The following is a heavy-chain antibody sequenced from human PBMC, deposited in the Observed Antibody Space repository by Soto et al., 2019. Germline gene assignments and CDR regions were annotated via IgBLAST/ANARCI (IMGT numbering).Heavy chain of an antibody. D-gene: IGHD2-21*01. V-gene: IGHV3-33*01. CDR3: AXDVISE. Sequence: QVQLVESGGGVVQPGRXLXXSCAASXFXXXXYGMHWVRQAPGEGLEWVTFIKHDGSNEYYADSVKGRFTISRDNSKNTLFLQMNSLRGDDTAVYYCAXDVISEWGQGTLVTVSS. CDR1: XFXXXXYG. J-gene: IGHJ4*02. CDR2: IKHDGSNE.